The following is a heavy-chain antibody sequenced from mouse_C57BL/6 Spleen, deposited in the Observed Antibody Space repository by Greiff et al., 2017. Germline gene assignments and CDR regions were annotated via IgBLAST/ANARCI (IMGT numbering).Heavy chain of an antibody. V-gene: IGHV5-9*01. J-gene: IGHJ1*03. CDR2: ISGGGGNT. D-gene: IGHD1-1*01. CDR3: ARHHYYYGSSGYFDV. Sequence: EVKLVESGGGLVKPGGSLKFSCAASGFTFSSYTMSWVRQTPGKRLEWVATISGGGGNTYYPGNVKGRFTISRDNAKNTLYLQISSLRSEDTALYYCARHHYYYGSSGYFDVWGTGTTVTVSS. CDR1: GFTFSSYT.